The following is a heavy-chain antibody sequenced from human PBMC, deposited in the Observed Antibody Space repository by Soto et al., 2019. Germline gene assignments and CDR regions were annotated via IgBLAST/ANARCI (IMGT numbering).Heavy chain of an antibody. J-gene: IGHJ6*02. CDR2: INGDGSST. CDR3: ARDVVYVMDV. V-gene: IGHV3-74*01. D-gene: IGHD2-15*01. Sequence: GGSLRLSCAASGFSLSNYWVHCVRQVPGKGLVWVSRINGDGSSTSYADSVKGRFTISRDNAKNTLYLQMNSLRAEDTAVYYSARDVVYVMDVWGHGTTVTVSS. CDR1: GFSLSNYW.